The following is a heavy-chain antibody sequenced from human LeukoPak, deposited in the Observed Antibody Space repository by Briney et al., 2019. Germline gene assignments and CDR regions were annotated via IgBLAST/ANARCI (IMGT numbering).Heavy chain of an antibody. Sequence: KASETLSLTCTVSGGSISSSSYYWGWIRQPPGKGLEWIGSIYYSGSTYYNPSLKSRVTISVDTSKNQFSLKLSSVTAADTAVYYCARGPLSYDFWSGSPRGHMDVWGKGTTVTVSS. J-gene: IGHJ6*03. CDR1: GGSISSSSYY. V-gene: IGHV4-39*01. CDR3: ARGPLSYDFWSGSPRGHMDV. D-gene: IGHD3-3*01. CDR2: IYYSGST.